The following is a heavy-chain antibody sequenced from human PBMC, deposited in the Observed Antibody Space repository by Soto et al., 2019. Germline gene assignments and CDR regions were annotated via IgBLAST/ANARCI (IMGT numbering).Heavy chain of an antibody. Sequence: QVQLQESGPGLVKPSQTLSLTCTVSGGSISSGGYYWSWIRQHPGKGLEWIGYIYYSGSTYYNPSLKSRVTISVDTSKNQFSLKLSSVTAADTAVYYCARDRTSMDPLYYYGMDVWGQGTTVTVSS. J-gene: IGHJ6*02. CDR3: ARDRTSMDPLYYYGMDV. CDR1: GGSISSGGYY. D-gene: IGHD3-10*01. V-gene: IGHV4-31*03. CDR2: IYYSGST.